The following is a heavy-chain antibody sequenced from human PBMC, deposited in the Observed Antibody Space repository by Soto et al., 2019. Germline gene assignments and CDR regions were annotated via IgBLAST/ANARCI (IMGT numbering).Heavy chain of an antibody. Sequence: TSETLSLTCAVSGGSISSGGYSWSWIRQPPGKGLEWIGYIYYSGSTNYNPSLKSRVTMSVDTSKNQFSLKLSSVTAADTAVYYCARYYYDTSGYYYDYWGQGSLVTVSS. CDR1: GGSISSGGYS. V-gene: IGHV4-30-2*02. CDR2: IYYSGST. D-gene: IGHD3-22*01. CDR3: ARYYYDTSGYYYDY. J-gene: IGHJ4*02.